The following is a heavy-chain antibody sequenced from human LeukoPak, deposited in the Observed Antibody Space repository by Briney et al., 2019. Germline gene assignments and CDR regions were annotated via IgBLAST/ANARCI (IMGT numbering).Heavy chain of an antibody. J-gene: IGHJ4*02. CDR3: ARNPSDGQGFDC. D-gene: IGHD4-17*01. CDR2: TYYRSKWTY. V-gene: IGHV6-1*01. Sequence: SQTLSLTCAISGDSVSSNTAAWYWIRQSPSRGLEWLGRTYYRSKWTYEYAESVRSRITINVDTSKNQFSLHLNSVTPEDKDVYYRARNPSDGQGFDCWGQGTLVTVSS. CDR1: GDSVSSNTAA.